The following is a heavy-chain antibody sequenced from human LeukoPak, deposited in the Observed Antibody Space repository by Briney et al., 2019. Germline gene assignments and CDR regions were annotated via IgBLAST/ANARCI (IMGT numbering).Heavy chain of an antibody. CDR2: IYTSGST. V-gene: IGHV4-61*02. Sequence: PSETLSLACTVSGGSISSGTYYWSWIRQPAGKGLEWIVRIYTSGSTNCNPSLKSRVTISVDTAKHQFSLKLSSVTAADTAVYYCAREFRHSYGYAIDYWGQGTLVTVSS. D-gene: IGHD5-18*01. CDR1: GGSISSGTYY. J-gene: IGHJ4*02. CDR3: AREFRHSYGYAIDY.